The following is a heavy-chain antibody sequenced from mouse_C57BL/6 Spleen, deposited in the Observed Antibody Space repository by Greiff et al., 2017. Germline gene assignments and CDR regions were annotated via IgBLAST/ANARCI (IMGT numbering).Heavy chain of an antibody. CDR1: GYTFTSYW. D-gene: IGHD1-1*01. J-gene: IGHJ1*03. V-gene: IGHV1-64*01. CDR2: IHPNSGST. CDR3: ARDTTVGYFDV. Sequence: VQLKQPGAELVKPGASVKLSCKASGYTFTSYWMHWVKQRPGQGLEWIGMIHPNSGSTNYNEKFKSKATLTVDKSSSTAYMQLSSLTSEDSAVYYCARDTTVGYFDVWGTGTTVTVSS.